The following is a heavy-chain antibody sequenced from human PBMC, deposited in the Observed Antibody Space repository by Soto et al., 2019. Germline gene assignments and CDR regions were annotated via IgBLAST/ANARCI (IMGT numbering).Heavy chain of an antibody. CDR2: ISYDGSNK. CDR1: GFTFSSYG. D-gene: IGHD3-10*01. CDR3: AKDLYYPYYSDY. V-gene: IGHV3-30*18. Sequence: QVQLVESGGGVVQPGRSLRLSCAASGFTFSSYGMHWVRQAPGKGLEWVAVISYDGSNKFYADSVKGRFTITRDNSKNTLYLQMNSLRAQDTAVYYCAKDLYYPYYSDYWGQGILVTVSS. J-gene: IGHJ4*02.